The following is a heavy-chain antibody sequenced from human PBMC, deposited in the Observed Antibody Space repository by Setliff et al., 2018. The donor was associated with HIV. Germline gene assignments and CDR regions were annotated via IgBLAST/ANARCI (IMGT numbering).Heavy chain of an antibody. J-gene: IGHJ6*03. CDR3: ARDPGYGDFWSGYYPPYYYYYYMDV. Sequence: PGGSLRLSCAASGFTFSSYAMHWVRQAPGKGLEWVAVISYDGSNKYYADSVKGRFTISRDNSKNTLYLQMNSLRAEDTAVYYCARDPGYGDFWSGYYPPYYYYYYMDVWGKGTTVTVSS. V-gene: IGHV3-30*04. CDR2: ISYDGSNK. CDR1: GFTFSSYA. D-gene: IGHD3-3*01.